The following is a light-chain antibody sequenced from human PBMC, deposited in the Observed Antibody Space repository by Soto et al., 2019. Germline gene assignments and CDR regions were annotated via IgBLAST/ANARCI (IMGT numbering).Light chain of an antibody. CDR1: SSNIGSHT. CDR2: SNT. CDR3: AAWDDRLNGVV. Sequence: QSVLTQPPSASGTPGQTIAISCSGGSSNIGSHTVNWYQQLPGTAPRLLIYSNTQRPSGVPDRFSGSKSGTSASLAISGLQAEYEGDYYCAAWDDRLNGVVFGVGTKVTVL. V-gene: IGLV1-44*01. J-gene: IGLJ2*01.